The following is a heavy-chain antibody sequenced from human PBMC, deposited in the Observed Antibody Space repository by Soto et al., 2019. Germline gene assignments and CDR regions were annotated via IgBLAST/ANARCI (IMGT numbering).Heavy chain of an antibody. D-gene: IGHD6-13*01. CDR2: ISGSGGST. Sequence: PGGSLRLSCAASGFTFSNYAMSWVRQAPGKRLEWVSGISGSGGSTYYADSVKGRFTISRDNSKNTLYLQMNSLRAEDTAVYYCAKGGPSSGYVSSWYSLFDYWGQGTLVTVSS. CDR1: GFTFSNYA. CDR3: AKGGPSSGYVSSWYSLFDY. V-gene: IGHV3-23*01. J-gene: IGHJ4*02.